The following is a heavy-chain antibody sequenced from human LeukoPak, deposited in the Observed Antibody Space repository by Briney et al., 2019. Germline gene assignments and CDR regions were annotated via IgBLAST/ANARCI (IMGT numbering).Heavy chain of an antibody. Sequence: GGSLRLSCAASGFTFSSYAMSWVRQAPGKGLEWVSAISGSGGSTYYAASVKGRFAISRDNSKNTLYLQMDSLRAEDTAVYYCAKESELLCGGWFDAWGQGTLVTVSS. CDR2: ISGSGGST. D-gene: IGHD2-2*01. J-gene: IGHJ5*02. CDR3: AKESELLCGGWFDA. V-gene: IGHV3-23*01. CDR1: GFTFSSYA.